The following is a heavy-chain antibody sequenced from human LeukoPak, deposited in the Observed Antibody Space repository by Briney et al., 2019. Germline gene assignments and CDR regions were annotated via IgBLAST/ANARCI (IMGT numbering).Heavy chain of an antibody. CDR1: GFIVSSNY. CDR2: IYSGGSI. D-gene: IGHD2-15*01. V-gene: IGHV3-53*01. CDR3: ARAPPLRISGYMDV. Sequence: PGGSLRLSCAASGFIVSSNYMSWVRQAPGKGLEWVSVIYSGGSIYYADSVKGRFTISRDNSKNTLYLQMNSLRAEDTAVYYCARAPPLRISGYMDVWGKGTTVTVSS. J-gene: IGHJ6*03.